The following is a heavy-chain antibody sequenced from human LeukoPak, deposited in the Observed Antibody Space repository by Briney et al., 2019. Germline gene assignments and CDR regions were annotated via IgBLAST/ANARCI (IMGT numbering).Heavy chain of an antibody. J-gene: IGHJ4*02. CDR3: ARNRGDPSYFDY. CDR1: GFSFSSFE. CDR2: ISTSSGYI. Sequence: SGGSLRLSCAASGFSFSSFEMNWVRQAPGKGLEWVSSISTSSGYIYYADSVQGRFTISRDNAKNSLYLQMNSLRAEDTAMYYCARNRGDPSYFDYWGQGILVTVSS. V-gene: IGHV3-21*01. D-gene: IGHD4-17*01.